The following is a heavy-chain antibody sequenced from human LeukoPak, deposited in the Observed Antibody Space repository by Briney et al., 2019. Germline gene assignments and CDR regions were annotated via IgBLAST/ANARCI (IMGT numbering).Heavy chain of an antibody. CDR3: ARHSSGWQTYFDY. CDR2: VYYSGTT. J-gene: IGHJ4*02. D-gene: IGHD6-19*01. Sequence: SETLSLTCTVSGGATNSNRYYWGWIRQPPGEGLEWIASVYYSGTTFYNPSLKGRVTISLDTSKNQFSLRLSSVTAADTAVYYCARHSSGWQTYFDYWGQGTLVTVSS. CDR1: GGATNSNRYY. V-gene: IGHV4-39*01.